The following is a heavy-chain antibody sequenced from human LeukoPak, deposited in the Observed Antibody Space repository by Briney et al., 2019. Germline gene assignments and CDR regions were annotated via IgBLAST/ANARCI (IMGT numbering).Heavy chain of an antibody. CDR2: IGTKSGDT. CDR3: ARTPLGKMHAFDI. V-gene: IGHV1-18*01. D-gene: IGHD7-27*01. CDR1: GYTFTNDG. J-gene: IGHJ3*02. Sequence: ASVKVSCKASGYTFTNDGIGWVRQAPGQGLEWMGWIGTKSGDTNYAPSFQARVTLTTDTSSTTAYMELRSLTSDDTAAYYCARTPLGKMHAFDIWGQGTIVTVSS.